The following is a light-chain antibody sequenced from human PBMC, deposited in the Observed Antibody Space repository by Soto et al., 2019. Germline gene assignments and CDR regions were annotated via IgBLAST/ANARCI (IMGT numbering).Light chain of an antibody. CDR1: NIGSKN. CDR2: RDK. CDR3: QVWDTSSTWYV. V-gene: IGLV3-9*01. Sequence: SYELTQPPSVSVALGQTARNTCGGNNIGSKNVHWYQQRPGQAPVLVIYRDKKRPSGIPERFSGSKSENTATLTISRAQAGDEAEYYCQVWDTSSTWYVFGTGTKVTVL. J-gene: IGLJ1*01.